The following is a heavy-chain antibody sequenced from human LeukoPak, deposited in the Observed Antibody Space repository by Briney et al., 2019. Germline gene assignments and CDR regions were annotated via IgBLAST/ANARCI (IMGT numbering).Heavy chain of an antibody. Sequence: GGSLRLSCAASGFTVSRNYMHWVRQAPGKRLEWLSVIYAVGATYSAASVQDRFTISRDNYKNTVFLQLSSLRVEDTAVYFCAGDDGDYPAGSFHYWGQGTLVTVSS. CDR2: IYAVGAT. D-gene: IGHD4-17*01. J-gene: IGHJ4*02. CDR3: AGDDGDYPAGSFHY. CDR1: GFTVSRNY. V-gene: IGHV3-53*01.